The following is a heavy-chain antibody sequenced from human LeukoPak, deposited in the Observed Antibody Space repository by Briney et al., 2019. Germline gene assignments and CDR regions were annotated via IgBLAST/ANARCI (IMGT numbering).Heavy chain of an antibody. V-gene: IGHV4-39*07. CDR1: GGSISSSSYN. Sequence: SETLSLTCIVSGGSISSSSYNWGWIRQPPGKGLEWVGSIYYSGSTYYNPSLKSRVAISVDTSKNQFSLKMSSMSAADTAVYYCARGDLYSSSWYNWGQGTLVTVSS. J-gene: IGHJ4*02. CDR3: ARGDLYSSSWYN. D-gene: IGHD6-13*01. CDR2: IYYSGST.